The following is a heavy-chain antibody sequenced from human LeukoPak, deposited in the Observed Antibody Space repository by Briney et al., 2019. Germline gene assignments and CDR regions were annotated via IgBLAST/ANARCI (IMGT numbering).Heavy chain of an antibody. D-gene: IGHD5-18*01. CDR3: ARGYSYLDY. V-gene: IGHV3-30*03. CDR2: ISYDGSDK. Sequence: GRSLRLSCAAAGFTFSSYGMHWVRQAPGKGLEWVAVISYDGSDKYYGDSVKGRFTISRDNSKNTLYLQMNSLRAEDTAVYYCARGYSYLDYWGPGALVTVSS. CDR1: GFTFSSYG. J-gene: IGHJ4*02.